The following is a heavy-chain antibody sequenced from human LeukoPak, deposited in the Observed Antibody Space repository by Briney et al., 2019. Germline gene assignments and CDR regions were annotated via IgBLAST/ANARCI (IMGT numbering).Heavy chain of an antibody. CDR3: ARGGIGEYYDSSGYYPFDY. CDR1: GGTFSSYA. D-gene: IGHD3-22*01. J-gene: IGHJ4*02. V-gene: IGHV1-69*13. Sequence: SVNVSCKASGGTFSSYAISWVRQAPGQGLEWMGGIIPIFGTANYAQKFQGRVTITADESTSTAYMELSSLRSEDTAVYYCARGGIGEYYDSSGYYPFDYWGQGTLVTVSS. CDR2: IIPIFGTA.